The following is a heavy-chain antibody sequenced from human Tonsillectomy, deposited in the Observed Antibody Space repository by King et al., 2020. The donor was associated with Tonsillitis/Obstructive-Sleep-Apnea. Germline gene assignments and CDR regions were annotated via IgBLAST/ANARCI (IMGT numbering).Heavy chain of an antibody. J-gene: IGHJ6*03. Sequence: VQLVESGGGLVQPGGSLRLSCAASGFTFSDHYMDWVRQAPGKGLEWVGRTRNKANSYTTEYAASVKGRFTISRDDSKNSLYLQMNSLKTEDTAVYYCAREGHRGDCGYDRDYYYYYYMDVWGKGTTVTVSS. CDR2: TRNKANSYTT. V-gene: IGHV3-72*01. D-gene: IGHD5-12*01. CDR3: AREGHRGDCGYDRDYYYYYYMDV. CDR1: GFTFSDHY.